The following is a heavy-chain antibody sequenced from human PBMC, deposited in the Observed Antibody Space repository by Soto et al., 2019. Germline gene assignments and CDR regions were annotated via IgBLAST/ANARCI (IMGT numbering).Heavy chain of an antibody. CDR2: INQDGSEK. V-gene: IGHV3-7*01. CDR1: GFTFSTSW. D-gene: IGHD3-3*01. Sequence: GSLRLSCLDSGFTFSTSWMTWVRQVPGKGLEWVANINQDGSEKYYVDSVKGRFTISRDNTKNSLYLQMNSVRAEDTAVYYCARDVADFRGQGTLVTVSS. CDR3: ARDVADF. J-gene: IGHJ4*02.